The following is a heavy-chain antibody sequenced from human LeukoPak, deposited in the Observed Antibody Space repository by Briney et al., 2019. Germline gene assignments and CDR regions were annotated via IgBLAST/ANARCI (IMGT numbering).Heavy chain of an antibody. J-gene: IGHJ3*02. CDR3: AREKELDAFDI. V-gene: IGHV3-21*01. CDR2: ISSSSSYI. Sequence: PGGSLRLSCAASGFTFSTRGMYWVRQAPGKGLEWVSSISSSSSYIYYADSVKGRFTISGDNAKNSLYLQMNSLRAEDTAVYYCAREKELDAFDIWGQGTMVTVSS. CDR1: GFTFSTRG. D-gene: IGHD1-26*01.